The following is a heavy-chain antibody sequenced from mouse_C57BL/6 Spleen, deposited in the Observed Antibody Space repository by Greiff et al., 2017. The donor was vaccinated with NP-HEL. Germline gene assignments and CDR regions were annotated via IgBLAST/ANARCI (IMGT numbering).Heavy chain of an antibody. D-gene: IGHD2-4*01. CDR3: DRSGYDCDVTWFAY. V-gene: IGHV1-55*01. Sequence: QVQLQQPGAELVKPGASVKMSCKASGYTFTSYWITWVKQRPGQGLEWIGDIYPGSGSTNYNEKFKSKATLTVDTSSSTAYMQLSSLTSEDSAVYYCDRSGYDCDVTWFAYWGQGTMVTVSA. CDR2: IYPGSGST. CDR1: GYTFTSYW. J-gene: IGHJ3*01.